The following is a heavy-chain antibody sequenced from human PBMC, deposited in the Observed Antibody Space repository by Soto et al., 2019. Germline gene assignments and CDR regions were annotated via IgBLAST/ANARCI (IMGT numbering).Heavy chain of an antibody. CDR2: IIPIFGTA. Sequence: QVQLVQSGAEVKKPGSSVKVSCQASGGTFSSYAISWVRQAPGQGLEWMGGIIPIFGTANYAQKFQGRVTITADESTSTAYMELSSLRSEDTAVYYCAREASHLIAARPGWFDPWGQGTLVTVSS. CDR1: GGTFSSYA. J-gene: IGHJ5*02. CDR3: AREASHLIAARPGWFDP. V-gene: IGHV1-69*12. D-gene: IGHD6-6*01.